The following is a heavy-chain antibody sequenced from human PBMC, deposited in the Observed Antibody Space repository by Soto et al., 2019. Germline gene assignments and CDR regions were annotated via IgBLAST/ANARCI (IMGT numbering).Heavy chain of an antibody. CDR2: FFIGGST. Sequence: SETLSLPSTVSGGSTSTSPYYLGWLRQPPGKGLEWIASFFIGGSTYYNPSLKSRVTLSVDTSKNQFSLKLTSVPAADTAVSFCARRHGLDIDAYYWGQGILVTVS. V-gene: IGHV4-39*01. CDR3: ARRHGLDIDAYY. D-gene: IGHD3-10*01. CDR1: GGSTSTSPYY. J-gene: IGHJ4*02.